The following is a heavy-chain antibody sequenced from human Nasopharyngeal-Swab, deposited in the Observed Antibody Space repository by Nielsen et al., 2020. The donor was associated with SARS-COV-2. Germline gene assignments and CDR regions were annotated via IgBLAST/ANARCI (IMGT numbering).Heavy chain of an antibody. Sequence: WVRQAPGQGFEWMGWINTNTGNPTYAQGFTGRFVFSLDTSVSTAYLQISSLKAEDTAVYYCARGTTIFGVVIMGGDDYWGQGTLVTVSS. D-gene: IGHD3-3*01. V-gene: IGHV7-4-1*02. J-gene: IGHJ4*02. CDR3: ARGTTIFGVVIMGGDDY. CDR2: INTNTGNP.